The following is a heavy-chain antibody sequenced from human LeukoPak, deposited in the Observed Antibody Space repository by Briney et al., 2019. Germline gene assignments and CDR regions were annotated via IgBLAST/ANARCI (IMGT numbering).Heavy chain of an antibody. D-gene: IGHD6-13*01. Sequence: ASVKVSCKASGYTFTSYGISWVRQAPGQGLEWMGGIIPIFGTANYAQKFQGRVTITTDESTSTAYMELSSLRSEDTAVYYCARDGVAAGGYYYYMDVWGKGTTVAVSS. CDR1: GYTFTSYG. V-gene: IGHV1-69*05. J-gene: IGHJ6*03. CDR3: ARDGVAAGGYYYYMDV. CDR2: IIPIFGTA.